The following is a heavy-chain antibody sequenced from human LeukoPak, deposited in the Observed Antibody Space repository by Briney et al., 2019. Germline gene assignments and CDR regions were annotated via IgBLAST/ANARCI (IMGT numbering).Heavy chain of an antibody. D-gene: IGHD2-21*02. CDR3: ARALCDGDCYTRPFDH. CDR2: IDPNGGAT. J-gene: IGHJ4*02. V-gene: IGHV1-46*01. CDR1: GYTFTDYY. Sequence: ASVKVSCKASGYTFTDYYIHCGRQVPGQGLECVGVIDPNGGATSYGKKFQGRRTVTRDTSTSTVYLEVSSLRSEDTAIYYCARALCDGDCYTRPFDHWGQGTLVTVSS.